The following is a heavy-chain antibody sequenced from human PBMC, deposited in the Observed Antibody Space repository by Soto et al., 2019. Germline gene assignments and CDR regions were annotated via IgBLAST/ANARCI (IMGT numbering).Heavy chain of an antibody. CDR2: ISSSGSTI. CDR3: ARVASKGIAARPPYYYYGMDV. V-gene: IGHV3-48*03. J-gene: IGHJ6*02. Sequence: GGSLRLSCAASGFTFSSYEMNWVRQAPGKGLEWVSYISSSGSTIYYADSVKGRFTISRDSAKNSLYLQMNSLRAEDTAVYYCARVASKGIAARPPYYYYGMDVWGQGTTVTVSS. CDR1: GFTFSSYE. D-gene: IGHD6-6*01.